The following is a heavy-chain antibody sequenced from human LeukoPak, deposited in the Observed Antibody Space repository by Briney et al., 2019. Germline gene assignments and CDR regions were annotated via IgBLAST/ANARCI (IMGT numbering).Heavy chain of an antibody. CDR3: ARVPYSDRIEFYYMDV. Sequence: SQTLSLTCSLAGGFVNSFCWSWIRLSPGKPLQWLAYVTYSGSANYKPSLKSRVTISLDTSKNQVSLRLTSVTAADTAVYYCARVPYSDRIEFYYMDVWGKGTTVTVSS. CDR1: GGFVNSFC. V-gene: IGHV4-59*02. J-gene: IGHJ6*03. CDR2: VTYSGSA. D-gene: IGHD6-13*01.